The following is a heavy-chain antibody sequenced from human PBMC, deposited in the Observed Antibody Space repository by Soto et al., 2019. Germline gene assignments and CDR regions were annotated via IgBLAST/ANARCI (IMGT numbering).Heavy chain of an antibody. V-gene: IGHV1-3*04. CDR1: GYTFRDYA. CDR3: ARGSRRGYSYGSPKGWFDP. D-gene: IGHD5-18*01. CDR2: IHTAKSNT. Sequence: ASVKVSCKASGYTFRDYAIHWLRQAAGQGLEWMGSIHTAKSNTKYSQKFLGRITITRQTYATTAYLELSSLRSEDTGVYYCARGSRRGYSYGSPKGWFDPWGQGTLVTVSS. J-gene: IGHJ5*02.